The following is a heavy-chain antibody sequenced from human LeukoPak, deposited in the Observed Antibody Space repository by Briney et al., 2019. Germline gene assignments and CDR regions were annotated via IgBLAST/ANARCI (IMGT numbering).Heavy chain of an antibody. J-gene: IGHJ4*02. CDR2: ISGYNYNT. CDR3: AGSGSGSYLWPKDY. Sequence: ASVKVSCKTSGYSFTTFGISWVRQAPGQGLEWMGWISGYNYNTDYAQKFQGRVSMTTDTITSTAYMELRSLISDDTAVYYCAGSGSGSYLWPKDYWGQGTLVTVSS. D-gene: IGHD3-10*01. V-gene: IGHV1-18*01. CDR1: GYSFTTFG.